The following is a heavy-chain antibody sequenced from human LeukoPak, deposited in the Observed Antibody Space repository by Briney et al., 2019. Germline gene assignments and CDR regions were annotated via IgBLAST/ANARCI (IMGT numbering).Heavy chain of an antibody. J-gene: IGHJ4*02. CDR3: ARLYGDPSCGADCRAPAPYYFDY. CDR2: ISAYNGNT. Sequence: GASVKVSCKASGYTFTDYYMHWVRQAPGQGLEWMGWISAYNGNTNYVQKLQGRVTMTTDTSTSTAYMELRSLRFDDTAIYYCARLYGDPSCGADCRAPAPYYFDYWGQGTLVTVSS. V-gene: IGHV1-18*04. D-gene: IGHD2-21*02. CDR1: GYTFTDYY.